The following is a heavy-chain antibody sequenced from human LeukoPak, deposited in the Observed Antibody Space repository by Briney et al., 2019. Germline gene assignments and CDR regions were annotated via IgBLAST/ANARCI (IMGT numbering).Heavy chain of an antibody. CDR1: GYTFTSYG. Sequence: ASVKVSCKASGYTFTSYGISWVRQAPGQGLEWMGWISAYNGNTNYAQKLQGGVTMTTDTSTSTAYMELRSLRSDDTAVYYCARAAIQRYSYGPFPLYWGQGTLVNVSS. CDR3: ARAAIQRYSYGPFPLY. CDR2: ISAYNGNT. D-gene: IGHD5-18*01. V-gene: IGHV1-18*01. J-gene: IGHJ4*02.